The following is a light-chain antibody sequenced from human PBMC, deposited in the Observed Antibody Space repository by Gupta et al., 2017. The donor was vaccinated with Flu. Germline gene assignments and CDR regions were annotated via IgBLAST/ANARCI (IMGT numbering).Light chain of an antibody. CDR3: QQYDNLPPIFT. J-gene: IGKJ3*01. V-gene: IGKV1-33*01. Sequence: SLSASVGDRVTITCQASQDISHFLNWYQQKPGKAPKLLIYDASNLETGVPSRFSGSGSGTDFTFTISRLQPEDIATYYCQQYDNLPPIFT. CDR2: DAS. CDR1: QDISHF.